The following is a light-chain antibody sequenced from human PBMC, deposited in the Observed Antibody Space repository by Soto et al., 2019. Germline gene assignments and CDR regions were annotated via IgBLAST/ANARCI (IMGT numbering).Light chain of an antibody. CDR1: SSDVGGYNY. Sequence: QSALTQPPSASGSPGQSVTISCTGTSSDVGGYNYVSWYQQHPGKAPKLMIYEVTKRPSGVPDRFSGSKSGNTASLTVCGHQAEDEDDYYCSSDAGSNNLVFGGGTKLTVL. CDR2: EVT. V-gene: IGLV2-8*01. J-gene: IGLJ2*01. CDR3: SSDAGSNNLV.